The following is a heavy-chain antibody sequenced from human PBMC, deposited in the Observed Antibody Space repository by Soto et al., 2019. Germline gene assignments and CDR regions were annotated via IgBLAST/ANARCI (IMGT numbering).Heavy chain of an antibody. CDR2: VSSSSNTI. Sequence: EVQLVESGGDLVQPGGSLRLSCAASGFTFSSYSMNWVRQAPGKGLEWISYVSSSSNTIYYADSVKGRFTISRDNAKNSLILYLNSPRYEDAAAYYCARHPTPELTRVNCFYAMDFWGLGTRVSVSS. CDR1: GFTFSSYS. J-gene: IGHJ6*02. D-gene: IGHD3-16*01. CDR3: ARHPTPELTRVNCFYAMDF. V-gene: IGHV3-48*02.